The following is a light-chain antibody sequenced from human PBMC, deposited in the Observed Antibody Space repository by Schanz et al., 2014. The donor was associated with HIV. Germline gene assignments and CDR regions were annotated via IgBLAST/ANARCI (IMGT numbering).Light chain of an antibody. CDR1: SSNIGSNT. V-gene: IGLV1-44*01. J-gene: IGLJ3*02. CDR2: INN. Sequence: QSVLTQPPSASGTPGQRVTISCSGSSSNIGSNTVNWYQQLPGTAPKLLIYINNQRPSGVPDRFSGSKSGTSASLAISGIQSEDEADYYCATWDDSLNAWVFGGGTKLTVL. CDR3: ATWDDSLNAWV.